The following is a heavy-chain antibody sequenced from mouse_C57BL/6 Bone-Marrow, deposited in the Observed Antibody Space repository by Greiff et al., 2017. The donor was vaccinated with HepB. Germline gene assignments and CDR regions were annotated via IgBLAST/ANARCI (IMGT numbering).Heavy chain of an antibody. CDR2: IHPSDSDT. V-gene: IGHV1-74*01. Sequence: QVQLQQPGAELVKPGASVKVSCKASGYTFTSYWMHWVKQRPGQGLEWIGRIHPSDSDTNYNQKFKGKATMTVDKSSTTAYLQLSSLTSEDAAVYYYRSLYDYEAYWGRGTVITVTA. CDR3: RSLYDYEAY. J-gene: IGHJ3*01. CDR1: GYTFTSYW. D-gene: IGHD2-4*01.